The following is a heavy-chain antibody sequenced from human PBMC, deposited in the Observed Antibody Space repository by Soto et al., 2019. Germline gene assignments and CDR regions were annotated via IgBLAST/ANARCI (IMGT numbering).Heavy chain of an antibody. CDR3: AKEARYTYYFYYMDV. V-gene: IGHV3-23*01. Sequence: GGSLRLSCAASGFTFSNYAMTWVRQAPGKGLEWVSGITGSGGSKYYADSVKGRFTISRDNSKNTVHLQMNSLRVEDTAVFYCAKEARYTYYFYYMDVWGEGTAVTVSS. D-gene: IGHD6-6*01. J-gene: IGHJ6*03. CDR1: GFTFSNYA. CDR2: ITGSGGSK.